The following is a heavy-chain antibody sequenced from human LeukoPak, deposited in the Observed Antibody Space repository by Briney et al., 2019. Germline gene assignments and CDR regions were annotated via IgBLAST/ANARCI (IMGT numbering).Heavy chain of an antibody. Sequence: GGSLRLSCAASGFTFSNYWMIWVRQAPGKGLEWVANVQQDGGQKRYADSVRGRFTVSRDNAQTSLYLHMNSLRAEDTAVYYCARASNPWLQLSWGQGTLVTVSS. J-gene: IGHJ4*02. CDR1: GFTFSNYW. CDR3: ARASNPWLQLS. V-gene: IGHV3-7*05. CDR2: VQQDGGQK. D-gene: IGHD5-24*01.